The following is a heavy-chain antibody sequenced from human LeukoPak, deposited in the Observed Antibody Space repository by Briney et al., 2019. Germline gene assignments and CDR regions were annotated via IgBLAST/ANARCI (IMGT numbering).Heavy chain of an antibody. D-gene: IGHD6-13*01. CDR2: IYYSGST. Sequence: SETLSLTCTVSGGSISSGGYYWSWIRQPPGKGLEWIGSIYYSGSTYYNPSLKSRVTISVDTSKNQFSLKLSSVTAADTAVYYCARLPVAAAAPTWGQGTLVTVSS. CDR1: GGSISSGGYY. CDR3: ARLPVAAAAPT. J-gene: IGHJ5*02. V-gene: IGHV4-39*01.